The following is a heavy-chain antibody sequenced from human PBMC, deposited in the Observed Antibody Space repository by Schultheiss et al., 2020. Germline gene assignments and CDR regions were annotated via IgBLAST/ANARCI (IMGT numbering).Heavy chain of an antibody. CDR2: IYYSGST. CDR3: ARFDGGWSRYYFDY. D-gene: IGHD6-19*01. CDR1: GGSISSYY. J-gene: IGHJ4*02. V-gene: IGHV4-59*08. Sequence: SQTLSLTCTVSGGSISSYYWSWIRQPPGKGLEWIGYIYYSGSTNYNPSLKSRVTISVDTSKNQFSLKLSSVTAADTAVYYCARFDGGWSRYYFDYWGQGTLVTVSS.